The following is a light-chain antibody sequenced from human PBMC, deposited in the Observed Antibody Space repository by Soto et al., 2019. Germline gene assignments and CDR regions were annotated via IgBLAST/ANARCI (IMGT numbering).Light chain of an antibody. Sequence: DIQMTHSPSTLSASVGDRVTITCRASQTLSSWLAWYQQKPGKAPKLLIYDASSLESGVPSRFSGSGSGTEFTLTISSLQPDDFATYYCQQYNSDSVTFGQVTKVDIK. CDR2: DAS. V-gene: IGKV1-5*01. J-gene: IGKJ2*01. CDR3: QQYNSDSVT. CDR1: QTLSSW.